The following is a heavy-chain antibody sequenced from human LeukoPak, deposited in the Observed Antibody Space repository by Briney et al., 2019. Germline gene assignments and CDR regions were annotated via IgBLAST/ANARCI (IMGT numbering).Heavy chain of an antibody. D-gene: IGHD1-14*01. Sequence: ASVKVSCKASGYTFSNYFMNWVRQAPGQGLEWMGWINTNTGNPTYAQGFTGRFVFSLDTSVGMAYLQISSLKAEDTAVYYCARLGTPTFYYYMDVWGKGTTVTVSS. J-gene: IGHJ6*03. CDR3: ARLGTPTFYYYMDV. V-gene: IGHV7-4-1*04. CDR2: INTNTGNP. CDR1: GYTFSNYF.